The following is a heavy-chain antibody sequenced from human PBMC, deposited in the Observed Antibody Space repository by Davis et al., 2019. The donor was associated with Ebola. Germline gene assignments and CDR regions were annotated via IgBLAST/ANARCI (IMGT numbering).Heavy chain of an antibody. J-gene: IGHJ4*02. CDR1: GFTFSNHA. Sequence: GESLKISCAASGFTFSNHAMHWVRQAPGKGLEWVAVTSHNEMERFYGESVQGRFTISRDNSENVLYLQMDSLRPDDTAIYFCARALHDEVLDYWGQGTPVTVSS. V-gene: IGHV3-30*04. D-gene: IGHD1-1*01. CDR2: TSHNEMER. CDR3: ARALHDEVLDY.